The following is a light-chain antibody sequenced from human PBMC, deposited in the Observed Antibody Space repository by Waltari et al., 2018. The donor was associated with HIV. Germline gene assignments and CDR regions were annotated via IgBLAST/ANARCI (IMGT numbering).Light chain of an antibody. Sequence: QSALTQPASVSGSPGQSITISCTGTNRDIGVYNFVSWYQQHPGKAPKLIIYDVNRRPSGVSDRFSASKSGNTGSLTISGLQAEDEADYYCSSYTLSSSWVFGGGTKLTVL. CDR1: NRDIGVYNF. V-gene: IGLV2-14*03. J-gene: IGLJ3*02. CDR2: DVN. CDR3: SSYTLSSSWV.